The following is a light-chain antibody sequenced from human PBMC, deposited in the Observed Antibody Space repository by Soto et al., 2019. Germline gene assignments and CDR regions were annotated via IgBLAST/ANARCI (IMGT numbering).Light chain of an antibody. CDR2: GNS. J-gene: IGLJ1*01. CDR3: QSYASSLSGYV. CDR1: SSNIGADYD. Sequence: QSVLTQPPSVSGAPGQTVTISCTGSSSNIGADYDVYWYQQLPGTAPKLIIYGNSNRPSGVPDRFSGSKSGTSASLAITGLQAEDEADYYCQSYASSLSGYVFGTGTKLTVL. V-gene: IGLV1-40*01.